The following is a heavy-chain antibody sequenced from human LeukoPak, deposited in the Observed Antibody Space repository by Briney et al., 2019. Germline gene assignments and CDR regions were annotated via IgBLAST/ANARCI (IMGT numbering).Heavy chain of an antibody. V-gene: IGHV1-18*01. J-gene: IGHJ6*02. CDR3: ARSAVTTVYYYYGMDV. Sequence: ASVKVSCKASGYTFTSYGISWVRQAPGQGLEWMGWISAYNGNTNYAQKLQGRVTMTTDTSTSTAYMELRSLRSDDTAVYYCARSAVTTVYYYYGMDVWGQGTTVTVSS. D-gene: IGHD4-17*01. CDR1: GYTFTSYG. CDR2: ISAYNGNT.